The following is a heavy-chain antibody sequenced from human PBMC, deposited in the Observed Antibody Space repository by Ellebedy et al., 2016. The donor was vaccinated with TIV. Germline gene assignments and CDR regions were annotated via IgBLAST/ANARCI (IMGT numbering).Heavy chain of an antibody. CDR2: ISGSGGST. V-gene: IGHV3-23*01. D-gene: IGHD1-26*01. J-gene: IGHJ4*02. CDR3: AKDRGWELPEVLDY. Sequence: GESLKISCAVSGFTFSSYAMSWVRQAPGKGLEWVSDISGSGGSTYYADSVKGRFTISRDNSKNTLYLQMHSLRAEDTAVYYCAKDRGWELPEVLDYWGQGTLVTVSS. CDR1: GFTFSSYA.